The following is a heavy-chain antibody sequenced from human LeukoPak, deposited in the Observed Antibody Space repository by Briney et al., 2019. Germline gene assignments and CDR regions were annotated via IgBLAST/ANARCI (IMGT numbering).Heavy chain of an antibody. CDR2: MNPNSGNT. D-gene: IGHD3-22*01. V-gene: IGHV1-8*01. CDR1: GYTFTSYD. J-gene: IGHJ3*02. Sequence: GASVKVSCKASGYTFTSYDINWVRQATGQGLEWMGWMNPNSGNTGYAQKLQGRVTMTTDTSTSTAYMELRSLKSDDTAVYYCASLKNYYDSSGYLVTDAFDIWGQGTMVTVSS. CDR3: ASLKNYYDSSGYLVTDAFDI.